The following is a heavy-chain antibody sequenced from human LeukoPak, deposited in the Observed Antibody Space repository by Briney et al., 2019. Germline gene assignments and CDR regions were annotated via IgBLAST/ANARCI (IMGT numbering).Heavy chain of an antibody. V-gene: IGHV3-53*01. D-gene: IGHD3-10*01. J-gene: IGHJ4*02. CDR2: IYAGGST. Sequence: PGGSLRLSCAAPGLTVSGNYMSWVRQAPGKGLDWVSVIYAGGSTYYADSVKGRFTISRDNSKNTLYLQMNSLRAEDTAVFYCARTKVRGGYFDYWGQGTLVTVSS. CDR1: GLTVSGNY. CDR3: ARTKVRGGYFDY.